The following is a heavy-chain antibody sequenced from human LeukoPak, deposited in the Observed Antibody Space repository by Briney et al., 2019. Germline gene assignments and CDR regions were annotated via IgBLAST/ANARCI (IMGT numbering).Heavy chain of an antibody. V-gene: IGHV4-61*01. CDR3: ARGGPPGYYYDYYMDV. Sequence: SETLSLTCTVSNYSISTDYYWSWIRQTPGKGLEWIGYIYYSGSTNFNPSLKSRVTISVDTSKNQFSLKMGSVTAADTAVYFCARGGPPGYYYDYYMDVWGKGTTVTISS. CDR1: NYSISTDYY. J-gene: IGHJ6*03. CDR2: IYYSGST.